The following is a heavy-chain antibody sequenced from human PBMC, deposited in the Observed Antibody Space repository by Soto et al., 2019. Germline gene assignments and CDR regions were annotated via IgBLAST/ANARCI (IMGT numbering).Heavy chain of an antibody. D-gene: IGHD2-2*01. V-gene: IGHV1-18*01. CDR2: ISAYNGNT. CDR3: ARDLVHCSSTSCYGVLGY. Sequence: ASVKVSCKASGYTFTSYGISWVRQAPGQGLEWMGWISAYNGNTNYAQKLQGRVTMTTDKSTSTAYMELRSLRSDDTAVYYCARDLVHCSSTSCYGVLGYWGQGTLVTVSS. J-gene: IGHJ4*02. CDR1: GYTFTSYG.